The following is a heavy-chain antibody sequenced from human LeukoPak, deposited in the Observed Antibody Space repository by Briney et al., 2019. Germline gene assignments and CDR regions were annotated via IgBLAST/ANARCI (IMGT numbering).Heavy chain of an antibody. CDR1: GFTFSSYG. V-gene: IGHV3-30*02. J-gene: IGHJ4*02. CDR3: AREIGWNYKSGYFDY. Sequence: GGSLRLSCAASGFTFSSYGMHWVRQAPGKGLEWVAFIRYDGSNKYYADSVKGRFTISRDNSKNTLYLQLNSLRAEDTAVYYCAREIGWNYKSGYFDYWGQGTLVTVSS. D-gene: IGHD1-7*01. CDR2: IRYDGSNK.